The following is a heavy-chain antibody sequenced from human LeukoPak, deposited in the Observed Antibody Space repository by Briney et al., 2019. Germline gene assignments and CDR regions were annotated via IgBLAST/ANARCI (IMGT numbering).Heavy chain of an antibody. J-gene: IGHJ4*02. CDR2: MKPDSGGT. Sequence: SVKVSCKASGYTFNTYDINWVRQATGQGLEWMGWMKPDSGGTGYAPRFQGRVTMTRNMSISTAYMELSSLRSEDTAVYYCVRGGLHCRGTDCYSTGLFDSWGRGTLVIVSS. V-gene: IGHV1-8*02. CDR3: VRGGLHCRGTDCYSTGLFDS. D-gene: IGHD2-21*02. CDR1: GYTFNTYD.